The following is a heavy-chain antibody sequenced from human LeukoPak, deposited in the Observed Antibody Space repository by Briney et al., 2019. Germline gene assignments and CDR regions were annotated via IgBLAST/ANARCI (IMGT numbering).Heavy chain of an antibody. D-gene: IGHD6-13*01. CDR1: GYNFTNYA. CDR3: ATSLGAGSDAFAL. Sequence: ASVLVSCKASGYNFTNYALNWVRHTPGQGLEWMGWINTNTGHPTYGQGFTPRFVFSLDTSVSTAFLQITTLKPADTAIYYCATSLGAGSDAFALWGQGTMVTVSS. J-gene: IGHJ3*01. V-gene: IGHV7-4-1*02. CDR2: INTNTGHP.